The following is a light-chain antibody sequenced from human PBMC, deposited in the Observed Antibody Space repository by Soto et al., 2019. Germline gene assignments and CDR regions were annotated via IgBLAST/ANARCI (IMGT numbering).Light chain of an antibody. CDR1: TIGSKS. Sequence: SYELTQPPSVSVAPGQTARVTCEGNTIGSKSVHWYQQKPGQAPILVVYDDSDRPSGIPERFSGSTSGSTASLTISGLQAEDEAEYFCCSYVGATTYVFGSGTKVTVL. CDR2: DDS. J-gene: IGLJ1*01. CDR3: CSYVGATTYV. V-gene: IGLV3-21*02.